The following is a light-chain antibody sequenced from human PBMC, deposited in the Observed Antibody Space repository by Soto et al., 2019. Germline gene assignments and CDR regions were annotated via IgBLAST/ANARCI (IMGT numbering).Light chain of an antibody. CDR2: DVS. CDR1: SSDVGGYNY. CDR3: CSYAGSSLYV. J-gene: IGLJ1*01. Sequence: QSVLTQPRSVSGSPGQSVTISCTGTSSDVGGYNYVSWYQQHPGKAPKLMIYDVSKRPSGVPDRFSGSKSGNTASLTISGLQAEDGADYYCCSYAGSSLYVFGTGTKVTVL. V-gene: IGLV2-11*01.